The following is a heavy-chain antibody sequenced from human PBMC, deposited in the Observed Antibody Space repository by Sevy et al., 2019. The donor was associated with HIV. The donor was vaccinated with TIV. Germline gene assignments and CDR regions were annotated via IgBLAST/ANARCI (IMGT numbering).Heavy chain of an antibody. D-gene: IGHD1-26*01. V-gene: IGHV3-30*02. J-gene: IGHJ4*02. CDR2: IRYDGSNK. CDR3: ATDRVGAIYFDY. Sequence: GSLRLSCAASGFTFSSYGMHWVRQAPGKGLEWVAFIRYDGSNKYYADSVKGRFTISRDNSKNTLYLQMNSLRAEDTAVYYCATDRVGAIYFDYWGQGTLVTVSS. CDR1: GFTFSSYG.